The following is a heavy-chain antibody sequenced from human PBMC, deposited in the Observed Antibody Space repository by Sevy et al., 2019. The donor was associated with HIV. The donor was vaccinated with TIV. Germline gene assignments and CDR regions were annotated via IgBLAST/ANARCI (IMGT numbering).Heavy chain of an antibody. CDR2: INPNSGDT. D-gene: IGHD3-3*01. J-gene: IGHJ3*01. CDR1: GNSFTVYY. Sequence: ASVKVSCKASGNSFTVYYFHWVRQAPGQGLEWMGWINPNSGDTHYAQIFQGRVTMTTDASINAAYMELSRLTSDDTAVYYCARSITIFGVAPVGVWGQGTMVTVSS. V-gene: IGHV1-2*02. CDR3: ARSITIFGVAPVGV.